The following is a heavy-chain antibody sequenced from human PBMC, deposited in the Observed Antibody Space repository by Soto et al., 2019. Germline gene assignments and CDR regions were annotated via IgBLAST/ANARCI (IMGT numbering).Heavy chain of an antibody. Sequence: SLRLSCAASGFTFIDYYMSWIRQSPVKGLEWVSYISSSGSTIYYADSVKGRFNISRDNAKNSLYLQTNSLRAEDTAVYYCARDPQAAAGIGGYFDYSCQGKRVPVSS. CDR3: ARDPQAAAGIGGYFDY. V-gene: IGHV3-11*01. CDR1: GFTFIDYY. CDR2: ISSSGSTI. D-gene: IGHD6-13*01. J-gene: IGHJ4*02.